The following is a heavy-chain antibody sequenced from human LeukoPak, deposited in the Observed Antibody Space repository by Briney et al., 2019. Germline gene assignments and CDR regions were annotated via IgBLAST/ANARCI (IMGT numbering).Heavy chain of an antibody. V-gene: IGHV3-23*01. CDR3: AKSRLNSGSYYDFDF. Sequence: GGSLRLSRALSGFTLSSYAMSWVRQAPGEGLEWVSTFTGSGGNAYYADSVKGRFIISRDNSKNTLYLQMNSLRAEDTAVYYCAKSRLNSGSYYDFDFWGQGTLVTVSS. J-gene: IGHJ4*02. CDR2: FTGSGGNA. CDR1: GFTLSSYA. D-gene: IGHD1-26*01.